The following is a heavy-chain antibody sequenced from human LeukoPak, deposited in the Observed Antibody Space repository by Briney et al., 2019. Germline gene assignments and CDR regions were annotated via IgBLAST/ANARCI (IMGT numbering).Heavy chain of an antibody. CDR3: ARDYDFWSGYSLDY. Sequence: GGSLRLSCTASGFTFSNYWMHWARQAPGKGLVWVSSLNGNGRTTKYADSVKGRFTISRDNAKNTLYLQMNSLRAEDTAVYYCARDYDFWSGYSLDYWGQGSLVTASS. V-gene: IGHV3-74*01. CDR2: LNGNGRTT. J-gene: IGHJ4*02. D-gene: IGHD3-3*01. CDR1: GFTFSNYW.